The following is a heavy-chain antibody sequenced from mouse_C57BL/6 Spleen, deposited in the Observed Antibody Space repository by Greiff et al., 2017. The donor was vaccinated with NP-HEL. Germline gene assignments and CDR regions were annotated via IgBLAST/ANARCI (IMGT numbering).Heavy chain of an antibody. Sequence: QVQLQQSGAELVKPGASVKMSCKASGYTFTSYWITWVKQRPGQGLEWIGDIYPGSGSTNYNEKFKSKATLTVDTSSSTAYMQLSSLTSEDSAVYYCARSGGYDLAWFAYWGQGTLVTVSA. V-gene: IGHV1-55*01. CDR3: ARSGGYDLAWFAY. CDR2: IYPGSGST. J-gene: IGHJ3*01. D-gene: IGHD2-2*01. CDR1: GYTFTSYW.